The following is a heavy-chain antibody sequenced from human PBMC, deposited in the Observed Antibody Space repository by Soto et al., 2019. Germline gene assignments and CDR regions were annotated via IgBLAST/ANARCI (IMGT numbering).Heavy chain of an antibody. CDR1: GFTFSSYS. CDR2: ISSSSSTI. V-gene: IGHV3-48*02. D-gene: IGHD3-9*01. CDR3: ARVLTTGYYDILTGSYYFDY. J-gene: IGHJ4*02. Sequence: GGSLRLSCAASGFTFSSYSMNWVRQAPGKGLEWVSYISSSSSTIYYADSVKGRFTISRDNAKNSLYLQMNSLRDEDTAVYYCARVLTTGYYDILTGSYYFDYWGQGTLVTVSS.